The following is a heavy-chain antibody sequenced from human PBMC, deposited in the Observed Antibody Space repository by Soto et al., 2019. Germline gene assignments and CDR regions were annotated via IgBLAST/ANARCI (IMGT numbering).Heavy chain of an antibody. V-gene: IGHV3-23*01. CDR2: LSNSGGTT. D-gene: IGHD3-9*01. CDR1: GFTLSSYA. Sequence: GGSLRLSCAASGFTLSSYAMSWVRRAPGKGLEWVSTLSNSGGTTHYPDSVKGRFTISRDNSKNTLYLQMNSLRAEDTAVYYCARLRYSYFDYWGQGTLVTVSS. J-gene: IGHJ4*02. CDR3: ARLRYSYFDY.